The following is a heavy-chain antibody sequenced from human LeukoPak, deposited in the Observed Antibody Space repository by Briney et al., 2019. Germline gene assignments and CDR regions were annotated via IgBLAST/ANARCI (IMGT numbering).Heavy chain of an antibody. V-gene: IGHV4-4*07. CDR2: IYTSGST. D-gene: IGHD2-2*01. CDR3: ARSKPPYCSSTSCYFFGWFDP. Sequence: SETLSLTCTVSGGPISSYYWSWIRQPAGKGLEWIGRIYTSGSTNYNPSLKSRVTMSVDTSKNQFSLKLSSVTAADTAVYYCARSKPPYCSSTSCYFFGWFDPWGQGTLVTVSS. J-gene: IGHJ5*02. CDR1: GGPISSYY.